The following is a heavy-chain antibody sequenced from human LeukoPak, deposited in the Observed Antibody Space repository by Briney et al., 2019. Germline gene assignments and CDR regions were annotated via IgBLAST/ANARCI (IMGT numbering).Heavy chain of an antibody. CDR1: GGSFSGYY. V-gene: IGHV4-34*12. D-gene: IGHD3-22*01. Sequence: SETLSLTCAVYGGSFSGYYWGWVRQPPGKALEWIGNIFYSGSTYYSPSLKSRVTISLDTSRNQFSLKLNSVTAADTAVYYCAKSNGYGLIDIWGQGTMVTVSS. CDR3: AKSNGYGLIDI. CDR2: IFYSGST. J-gene: IGHJ3*02.